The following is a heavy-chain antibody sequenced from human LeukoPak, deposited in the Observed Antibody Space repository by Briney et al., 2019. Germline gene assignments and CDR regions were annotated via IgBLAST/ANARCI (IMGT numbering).Heavy chain of an antibody. CDR2: IYYSGST. J-gene: IGHJ5*02. V-gene: IGHV4-59*01. Sequence: KPTETLSLTCTVSGGSISTYYWTWIRQPPGKGLDWIGPIYYSGSTNYNPSLKARVPISVATSKTQFSLKLSSVTAADTAMYFCARATEYYYGSGKAWFDPWGQGILVTVSS. D-gene: IGHD3-10*01. CDR1: GGSISTYY. CDR3: ARATEYYYGSGKAWFDP.